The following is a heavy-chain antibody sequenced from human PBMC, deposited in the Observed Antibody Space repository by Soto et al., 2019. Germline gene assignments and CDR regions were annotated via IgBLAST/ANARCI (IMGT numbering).Heavy chain of an antibody. Sequence: QLQLQESGPGLVKPSETLSLTCTVSGGSISSSAYYWAWVRQPPGKGLESIGSIYYSGSTYYNPSLRSRVTISVDTSKNQFSLKLSSVTAADTAVYYCTREFEASSDYWGQGTLVTVSS. D-gene: IGHD3-10*01. J-gene: IGHJ4*02. CDR3: TREFEASSDY. CDR2: IYYSGST. V-gene: IGHV4-39*01. CDR1: GGSISSSAYY.